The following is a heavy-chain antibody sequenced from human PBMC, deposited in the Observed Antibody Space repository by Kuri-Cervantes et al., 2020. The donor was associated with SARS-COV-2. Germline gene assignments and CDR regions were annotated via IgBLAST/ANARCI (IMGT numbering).Heavy chain of an antibody. CDR1: GYLFNNFG. CDR2: INGYNGDT. J-gene: IGHJ6*03. D-gene: IGHD3-3*01. Sequence: ASVKVSCKASGYLFNNFGMSWVRQVPGQGLEWLGWINGYNGDTQYAQNYEDRLTLTTDTATTTSYMELGSLRPDDTAIYFCARDRVLVFGVVDGYYYYMDVWGRGTMVTVSS. CDR3: ARDRVLVFGVVDGYYYYMDV. V-gene: IGHV1-18*01.